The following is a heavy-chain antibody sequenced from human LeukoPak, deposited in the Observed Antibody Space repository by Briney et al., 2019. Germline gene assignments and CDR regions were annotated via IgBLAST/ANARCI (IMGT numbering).Heavy chain of an antibody. CDR2: IIPIFRTS. D-gene: IGHD1-26*01. J-gene: IGHJ4*02. Sequence: ASVKVSCKASGASFSSYTINWVRQAPGQGLEWMGGIIPIFRTSNYSQNFQGRVTITADESTSTAYMELRSLRSDDTAVYYCARGSGSYSTTQSWGQGTLVTVSS. V-gene: IGHV1-69*13. CDR3: ARGSGSYSTTQS. CDR1: GASFSSYT.